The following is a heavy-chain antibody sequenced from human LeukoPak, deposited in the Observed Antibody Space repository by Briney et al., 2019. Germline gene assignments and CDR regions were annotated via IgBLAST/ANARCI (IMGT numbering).Heavy chain of an antibody. CDR3: ARGVVVVPVYWFDP. Sequence: GGSLRLSCAASGFTFSSYSMNWVRQAPGKGLEWVSSISSSSSYIYYADSVKGRSTISRDNAKNSLYLQTNSLRAEDTAVYYCARGVVVVPVYWFDPWGQGTLVTVSS. J-gene: IGHJ5*02. D-gene: IGHD2-2*01. CDR2: ISSSSSYI. V-gene: IGHV3-21*01. CDR1: GFTFSSYS.